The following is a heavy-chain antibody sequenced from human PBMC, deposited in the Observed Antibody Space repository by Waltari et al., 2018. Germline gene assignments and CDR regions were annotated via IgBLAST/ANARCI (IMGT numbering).Heavy chain of an antibody. CDR2: VGAEDGET. D-gene: IGHD6-6*01. J-gene: IGHJ4*02. Sequence: EVQLVRFRAEVQSPGPTLKIPCKASGTTFPDDHLHWGQQAPGQGAAWMGRVGAEDGETMYAKKCQGRVTITANTSTDTAYMELSSLRTEDTAVYYCATGYSSSSGLDYWGQGTLVTVSS. CDR1: GTTFPDDH. V-gene: IGHV1-69-2*01. CDR3: ATGYSSSSGLDY.